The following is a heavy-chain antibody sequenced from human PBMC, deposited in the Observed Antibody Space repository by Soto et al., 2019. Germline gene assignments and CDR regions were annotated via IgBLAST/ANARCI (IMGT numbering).Heavy chain of an antibody. CDR1: GFTFSSYA. CDR2: ISYDGSNK. CDR3: ARGGGYSYAFDY. V-gene: IGHV3-30-3*01. Sequence: QVQLVESGGGAVQPGRSLRLSCAASGFTFSSYAMHWVRQAPGKGLEWVAVISYDGSNKYYADSVKGRFTISRDNSKNTRYLRMNSLRAEDTAVYYCARGGGYSYAFDYWGQGTLVTVSS. D-gene: IGHD5-18*01. J-gene: IGHJ4*02.